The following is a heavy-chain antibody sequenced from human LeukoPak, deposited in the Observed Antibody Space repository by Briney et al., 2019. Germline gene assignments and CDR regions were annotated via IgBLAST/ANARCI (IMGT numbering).Heavy chain of an antibody. CDR1: GGSFSGYY. J-gene: IGHJ3*02. V-gene: IGHV4-34*01. CDR3: ANGGNQDDAFDI. D-gene: IGHD4-23*01. Sequence: SETLSLTCAVYGGSFSGYYWSWIRQPPGKGLEWIGEINHSGSTNYNPSLKSRVTISVDTSKNQFSLKLSSVTAADTAVYYCANGGNQDDAFDIWGQGTMVTVSS. CDR2: INHSGST.